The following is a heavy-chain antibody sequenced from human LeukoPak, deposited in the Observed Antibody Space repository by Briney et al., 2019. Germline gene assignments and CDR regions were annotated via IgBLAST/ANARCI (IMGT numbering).Heavy chain of an antibody. V-gene: IGHV4-39*01. CDR1: GGSISSSSYY. CDR3: ASRTKLGPGEDAFDI. D-gene: IGHD7-27*01. J-gene: IGHJ3*02. CDR2: IYYSGST. Sequence: SETLSLTCTVSGGSISSSSYYWGWIRQPPGKGPEWIGSIYYSGSTYYNPSLKSRVTISVDTSKNQYSLKLSSVTAADTAVYYCASRTKLGPGEDAFDIWGQETMVTVSS.